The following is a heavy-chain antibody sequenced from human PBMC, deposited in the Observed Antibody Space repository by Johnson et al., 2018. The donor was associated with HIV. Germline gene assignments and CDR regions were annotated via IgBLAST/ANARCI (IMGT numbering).Heavy chain of an antibody. Sequence: VQLVESGGGLVKPGGSLRLSCVASEFTFSDYYMTWIRQAPGKGLEWLSYISSSGSTIYYADSVRGRFTISRDNAKNSLYLQMNSLRAEDTAVYFCARGGPLTMVQDALDTWGQGTMVIVSA. CDR3: ARGGPLTMVQDALDT. D-gene: IGHD3-10*01. V-gene: IGHV3-11*04. CDR1: EFTFSDYY. CDR2: ISSSGSTI. J-gene: IGHJ3*02.